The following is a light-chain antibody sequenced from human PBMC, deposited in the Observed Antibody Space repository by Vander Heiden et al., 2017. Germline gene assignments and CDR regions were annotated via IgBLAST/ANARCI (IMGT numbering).Light chain of an antibody. CDR2: DVS. CDR3: SSYTSSSILYV. Sequence: QSALTQPSPASGSPGQSITISCTGTSSAVGGYNYVSWYQQHPGKAPKLMIYDVSNRPSGVSNRFSGSKSGNTASLTISGLQAEDEADYYCSSYTSSSILYVFGTGTKVTVL. J-gene: IGLJ1*01. CDR1: SSAVGGYNY. V-gene: IGLV2-14*01.